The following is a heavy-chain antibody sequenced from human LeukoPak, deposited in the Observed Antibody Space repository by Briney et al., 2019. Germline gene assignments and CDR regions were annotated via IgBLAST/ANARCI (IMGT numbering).Heavy chain of an antibody. Sequence: TGGSLRLSCAASGFTFSSYAMSWVRQAPGKGLEWVSVISGRGSSTYYADSVKGRFTISRDNSKNTLYLQMNSLRAEDTAVYYCAKDYGNWNYFFDYWGQGTLVTVSS. J-gene: IGHJ4*02. CDR2: ISGRGSST. D-gene: IGHD1-1*01. V-gene: IGHV3-23*01. CDR3: AKDYGNWNYFFDY. CDR1: GFTFSSYA.